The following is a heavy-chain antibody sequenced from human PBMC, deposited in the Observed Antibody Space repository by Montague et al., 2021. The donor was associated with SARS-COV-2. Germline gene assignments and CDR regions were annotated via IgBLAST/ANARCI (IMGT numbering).Heavy chain of an antibody. V-gene: IGHV4-34*01. J-gene: IGHJ4*02. CDR3: ARGRQHFNMIVVVMTGGEYYFDY. D-gene: IGHD3-22*01. CDR2: INHRGTS. Sequence: SETLSLTCAVYGGSFSDYFWTWIRQPPGKGLEWIGEINHRGTSNYNPSLKSRVPISVDTSKNQFSLYLGPVTAADTAVYYCARGRQHFNMIVVVMTGGEYYFDYWGQGTLVTVSS. CDR1: GGSFSDYF.